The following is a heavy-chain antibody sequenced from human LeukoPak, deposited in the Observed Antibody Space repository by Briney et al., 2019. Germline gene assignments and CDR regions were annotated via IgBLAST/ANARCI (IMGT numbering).Heavy chain of an antibody. V-gene: IGHV4-59*01. CDR3: ARQGDDDFDI. J-gene: IGHJ3*02. D-gene: IGHD3-16*01. Sequence: SETLSLTCTVSGGSISSYYWSWIRQPPGKGLEWIGYIYYSGSTNYNPSLKSRVTISVDTSKNQFSLKLSSVTAADTAVYYCARQGDDDFDIWGQGTMVTVSS. CDR2: IYYSGST. CDR1: GGSISSYY.